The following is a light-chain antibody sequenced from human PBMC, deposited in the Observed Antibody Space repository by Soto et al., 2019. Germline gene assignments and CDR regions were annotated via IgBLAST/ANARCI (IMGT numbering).Light chain of an antibody. CDR3: SSYTSSSTPLYV. CDR1: SRDVGGYNY. CDR2: DVS. J-gene: IGLJ1*01. V-gene: IGLV2-14*01. Sequence: QSALTQPASVSGSPGQSITISCTGTSRDVGGYNYVSWYQQHPGKAPKLMIYDVSTRPSGVSNRFSGSKSGNTASLTISGLQAEDEADYYCSSYTSSSTPLYVFGTGTKLTVL.